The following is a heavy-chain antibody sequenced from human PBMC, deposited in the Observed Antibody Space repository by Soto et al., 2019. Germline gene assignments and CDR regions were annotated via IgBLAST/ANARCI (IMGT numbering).Heavy chain of an antibody. D-gene: IGHD6-13*01. J-gene: IGHJ5*02. Sequence: QVQLQESGPGLVKPSETLSLTCTVSGGSVSSGSYYWSWIRQPPGKGLEWIVYIYYSGSTNYNPSLKSRVTISVDTSKNQFSLKLSSVTAADTAVYYCARAAGRGGWFDPWGQGTLVTVSS. CDR2: IYYSGST. CDR3: ARAAGRGGWFDP. V-gene: IGHV4-61*01. CDR1: GGSVSSGSYY.